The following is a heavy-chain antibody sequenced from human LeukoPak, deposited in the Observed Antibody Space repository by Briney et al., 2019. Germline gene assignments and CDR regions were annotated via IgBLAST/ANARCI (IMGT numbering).Heavy chain of an antibody. D-gene: IGHD4/OR15-4a*01. J-gene: IGHJ4*02. CDR1: GDSVYSNTAA. CDR2: TFYRSKWYY. CDR3: ARDTSDYQGLDY. V-gene: IGHV6-1*01. Sequence: SQTLSLTCAISGDSVYSNTAACYWIRQSPSRGLEWEGRTFYRSKWYYEYAVSVRSRITINVDTSKNQYSLQLNSAAPEDTAVYYCARDTSDYQGLDYWGQGTLVTVST.